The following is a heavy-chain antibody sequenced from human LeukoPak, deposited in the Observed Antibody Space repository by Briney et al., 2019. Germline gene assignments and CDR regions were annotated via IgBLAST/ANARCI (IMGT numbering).Heavy chain of an antibody. D-gene: IGHD4-23*01. Sequence: GSLRLSCAASGFTLSGYWTSWVRQAPGKGLEWVANIKQDGSEKYYVDSVKGRFTISRDNAKNSLYLQMNSLRAEDTAVYYCARDRNSAYFDYWGQGTLVTVSS. CDR3: ARDRNSAYFDY. CDR1: GFTLSGYW. CDR2: IKQDGSEK. V-gene: IGHV3-7*01. J-gene: IGHJ4*02.